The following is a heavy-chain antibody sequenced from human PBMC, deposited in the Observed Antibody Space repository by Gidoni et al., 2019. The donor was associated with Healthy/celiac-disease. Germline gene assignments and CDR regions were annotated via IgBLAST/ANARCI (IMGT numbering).Heavy chain of an antibody. Sequence: VQLVQSGAEVKKPGASLKISCKGSGYSFTSYWIGWVRQMPGKGLDWMGIIYPGDSDTRYSPSFQGQVTISADKSISTAYLQWSSLKASDTSMYYCARHRNYDFWSGYYLFDYWGQGTLVTVSS. CDR1: GYSFTSYW. D-gene: IGHD3-3*01. J-gene: IGHJ4*02. CDR3: ARHRNYDFWSGYYLFDY. CDR2: IYPGDSDT. V-gene: IGHV5-51*01.